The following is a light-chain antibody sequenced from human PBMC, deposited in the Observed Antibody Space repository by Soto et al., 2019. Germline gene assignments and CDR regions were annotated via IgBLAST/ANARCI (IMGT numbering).Light chain of an antibody. Sequence: QSVLTQSPSASASLGASVKLTCTLSSGHSSYAIAWHQQQPEKGPRYLMKVNSDGSHYKGDWIPDRFSGSSSGAERYLTISSLQSEDEADYYCQTFEVFGGGTQLTVL. CDR3: QTFEV. CDR2: VNSDGSH. V-gene: IGLV4-69*01. CDR1: SGHSSYA. J-gene: IGLJ3*02.